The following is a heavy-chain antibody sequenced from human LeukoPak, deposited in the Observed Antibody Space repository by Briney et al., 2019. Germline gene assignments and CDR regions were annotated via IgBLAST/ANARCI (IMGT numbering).Heavy chain of an antibody. CDR2: ISWDGGST. J-gene: IGHJ4*02. V-gene: IGHV3-43D*04. CDR3: AKDLHGAARPTSYFDY. Sequence: AGGSLRLSCAASGSTFDDYAMDWVRQATGKGVEWVSLISWDGGSTYYADSGKGRFTIGRDKRKNSLYLQMNSLRAEDTALYYCAKDLHGAARPTSYFDYWGQGTLVTVSS. CDR1: GSTFDDYA. D-gene: IGHD6-6*01.